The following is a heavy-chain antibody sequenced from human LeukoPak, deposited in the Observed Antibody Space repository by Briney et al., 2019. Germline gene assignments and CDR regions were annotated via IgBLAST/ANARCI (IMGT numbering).Heavy chain of an antibody. CDR2: ISSSGDII. V-gene: IGHV3-11*01. CDR3: ARDDIIVGAAN. J-gene: IGHJ4*02. D-gene: IGHD1-26*01. Sequence: GGSLRLSCAASGFTFSDYYMSWIRQAPGKGLEWISYISSSGDIIYYTDSVKGRFTISRDNVRNSLYLQMSSLRAEDTAVYYCARDDIIVGAANWGQGTLVTVSS. CDR1: GFTFSDYY.